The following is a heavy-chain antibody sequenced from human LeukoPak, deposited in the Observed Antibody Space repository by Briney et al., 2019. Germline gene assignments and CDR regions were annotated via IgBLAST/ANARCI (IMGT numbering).Heavy chain of an antibody. Sequence: ASVKVSCKASGYTFTSYYMHWVRQAPGQGLEWMGIINPSGGSTSYAQKFQGRVTMTRDTSTSTVYVELSSLRSEDTAVYYCARAPLSRYYDFWSGYGMDVWGQGTTVTVSS. J-gene: IGHJ6*02. CDR1: GYTFTSYY. V-gene: IGHV1-46*01. D-gene: IGHD3-3*01. CDR2: INPSGGST. CDR3: ARAPLSRYYDFWSGYGMDV.